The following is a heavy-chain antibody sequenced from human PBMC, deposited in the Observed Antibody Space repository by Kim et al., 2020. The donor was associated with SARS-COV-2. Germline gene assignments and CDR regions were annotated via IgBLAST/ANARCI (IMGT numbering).Heavy chain of an antibody. CDR1: GFTFSSYS. J-gene: IGHJ3*02. V-gene: IGHV3-21*01. D-gene: IGHD1-20*01. Sequence: GGSLRLSCVASGFTFSSYSMNWVRQAPGKGLEWVSSISSSSSYIYYADSVKGRFTISRDNAKNSLYLQMNSLRAEDTAVYYCARDSSLFDNLADAFDIWGQGTMVTVSS. CDR3: ARDSSLFDNLADAFDI. CDR2: ISSSSSYI.